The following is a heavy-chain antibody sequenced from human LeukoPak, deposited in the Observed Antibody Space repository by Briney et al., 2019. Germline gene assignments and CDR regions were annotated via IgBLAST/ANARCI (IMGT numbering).Heavy chain of an antibody. V-gene: IGHV3-30*02. CDR3: AKRSGSYDYYYYYMDV. CDR1: GFTFSSYG. D-gene: IGHD1-26*01. Sequence: PGGSLRLSCGASGFTFSSYGMHWVRQAPGKGLEWVAFIRYDGSNKYYADSVKGRFTISRDNSKNTLYLQMNSLRAEDTAVYYCAKRSGSYDYYYYYMDVWGKGTTVTISS. CDR2: IRYDGSNK. J-gene: IGHJ6*03.